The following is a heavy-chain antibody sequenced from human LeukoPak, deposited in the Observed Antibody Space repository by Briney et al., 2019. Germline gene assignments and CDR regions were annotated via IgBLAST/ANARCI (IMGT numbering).Heavy chain of an antibody. J-gene: IGHJ6*03. CDR3: AREGGYGDFRVHYYYYYMDV. V-gene: IGHV4-38-2*02. CDR2: IYHSGST. CDR1: GYSISSGYY. Sequence: GSLRLSCAASGYSISSGYYWGWIRQPPGKGLEWIGSIYHSGSTYYNPSLQSRVTMSVDKSKNQFSLKLSSVTAADTAVYYCAREGGYGDFRVHYYYYYMDVWGQGTTVTISS. D-gene: IGHD4-17*01.